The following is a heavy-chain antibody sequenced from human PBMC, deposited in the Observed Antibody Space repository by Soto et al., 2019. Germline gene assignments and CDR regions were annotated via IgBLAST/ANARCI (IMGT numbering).Heavy chain of an antibody. J-gene: IGHJ5*02. CDR1: GFTFSSYS. V-gene: IGHV3-21*01. CDR3: ARDSRIVATFAMGSVGFDP. D-gene: IGHD2-2*01. CDR2: IDTRSSYV. Sequence: GGSLRLSCTTSGFTFSSYSMHWVRQAPGKDLDWISSIDTRSSYVYYADSVKGRFTMSRDNAKSSLYLEMKGLRAEDTAVYYCARDSRIVATFAMGSVGFDPWGQGTLVTVSS.